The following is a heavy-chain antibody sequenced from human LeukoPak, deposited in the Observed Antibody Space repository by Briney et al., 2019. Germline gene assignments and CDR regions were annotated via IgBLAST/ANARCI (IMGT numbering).Heavy chain of an antibody. D-gene: IGHD3-10*01. V-gene: IGHV1-8*03. CDR2: MNPNSGNT. CDR3: AGVSGSHSSDYYYMDV. Sequence: GASVKVSCKASGYTFTSYDINWVRQATGQGLEWMGWMNPNSGNTGYAQKFQGRVTITRNTSISTAYMELSSLRSEDTAVYYCAGVSGSHSSDYYYMDVWGKGTTVTVSS. J-gene: IGHJ6*03. CDR1: GYTFTSYD.